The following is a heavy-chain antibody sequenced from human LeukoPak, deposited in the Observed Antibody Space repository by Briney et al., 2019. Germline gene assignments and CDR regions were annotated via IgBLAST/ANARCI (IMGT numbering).Heavy chain of an antibody. CDR1: GLIFSNFA. J-gene: IGHJ4*02. Sequence: GGSLRLSCAASGLIFSNFAMSWVRQAPGKGLEWVTAITDSGGDTYYADSVKGRFTISRDNSKNTLYLQMNSLRVEDTALYYCAKGSRSSRPYYFDYWGQGTLVTASS. V-gene: IGHV3-23*01. CDR3: AKGSRSSRPYYFDY. CDR2: ITDSGGDT. D-gene: IGHD6-6*01.